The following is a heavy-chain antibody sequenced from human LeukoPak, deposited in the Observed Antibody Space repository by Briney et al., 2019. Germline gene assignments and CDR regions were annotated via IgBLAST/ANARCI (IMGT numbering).Heavy chain of an antibody. Sequence: SQTLSLTCTVSGDSISSGGYCWNWFRQHPGKGLEWIGNIYSSGGTFYNPSLKSRVTISVDTSWNQFSLRLGSVTAADTALYYCASSEAPITPPPYGMGVWGQGTKVTVSS. V-gene: IGHV4-31*03. D-gene: IGHD5-12*01. CDR2: IYSSGGT. CDR1: GDSISSGGYC. CDR3: ASSEAPITPPPYGMGV. J-gene: IGHJ6*02.